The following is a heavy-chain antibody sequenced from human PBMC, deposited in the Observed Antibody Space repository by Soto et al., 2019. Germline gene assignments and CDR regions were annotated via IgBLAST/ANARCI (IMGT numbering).Heavy chain of an antibody. CDR1: GYTFISYG. CDR3: ARSLRYYDSSAYYLN. CDR2: ISGYTSNT. Sequence: GASVKVSCKASGYTFISYGISWVRQAPGQGLEWMGWISGYTSNTHYAQKFQGRVTMTTDTSTSTAYMELRSLRSDDTAVYYCARSLRYYDSSAYYLNWGQGTPVTVSS. D-gene: IGHD3-22*01. J-gene: IGHJ4*02. V-gene: IGHV1-18*01.